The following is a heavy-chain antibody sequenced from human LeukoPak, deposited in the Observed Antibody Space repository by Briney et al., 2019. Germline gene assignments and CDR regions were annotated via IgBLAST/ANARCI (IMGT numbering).Heavy chain of an antibody. Sequence: SETLSLTCTVSGGSISSSSYYWGWIRQAPGRGLEWIATIYHSGSTYYNPSLQSRVTISLDTSKNQFSLKLRSLTAADTAVYFCARDGLGFDTSGFSRWGQGTLVTVSS. J-gene: IGHJ4*02. V-gene: IGHV4-39*07. CDR1: GGSISSSSYY. CDR2: IYHSGST. CDR3: ARDGLGFDTSGFSR. D-gene: IGHD3-3*01.